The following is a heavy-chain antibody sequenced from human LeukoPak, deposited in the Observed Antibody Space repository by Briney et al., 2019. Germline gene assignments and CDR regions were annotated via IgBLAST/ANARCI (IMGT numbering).Heavy chain of an antibody. J-gene: IGHJ4*02. Sequence: GGSLRLSCVASGFTFSTYAMSWVRQAPGKGLEWVSAISGSDGRTYYADSVKGRFTISRDSSKNTLYLQMNSLRAEDTAIYYCARYNSGWSYFDYWGQGTLVTVSS. D-gene: IGHD6-19*01. CDR2: ISGSDGRT. CDR3: ARYNSGWSYFDY. V-gene: IGHV3-23*01. CDR1: GFTFSTYA.